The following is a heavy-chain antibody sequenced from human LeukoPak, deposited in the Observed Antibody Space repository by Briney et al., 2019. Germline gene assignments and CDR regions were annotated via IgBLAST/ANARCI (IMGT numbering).Heavy chain of an antibody. D-gene: IGHD7-27*01. CDR2: IHYSGST. Sequence: SETLSLTCTVSGGSISSYYWSWIRQPPGKGLEWIGYIHYSGSTNYNPSLKSRVTISVDTSKNQFSLKLNSMTAADTAVYFCARDSAGDYWLDPWGQGTPVTVSS. V-gene: IGHV4-59*01. CDR3: ARDSAGDYWLDP. CDR1: GGSISSYY. J-gene: IGHJ5*02.